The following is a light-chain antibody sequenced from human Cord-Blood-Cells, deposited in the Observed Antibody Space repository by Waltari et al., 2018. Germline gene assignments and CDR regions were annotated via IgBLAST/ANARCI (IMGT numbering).Light chain of an antibody. CDR1: SSNIGAGSD. CDR3: QSYDSSLSGSEV. J-gene: IGLJ2*01. CDR2: GNS. Sequence: QSVLTQPPSVSGAPGQRVTISCTGSSSNIGAGSDVDWYQQLPGTAPKLLIYGNSNRPSGVPDRFSGSKSGTSASLAITGLQAEDEADYYCQSYDSSLSGSEVFGGGTKLTVL. V-gene: IGLV1-40*01.